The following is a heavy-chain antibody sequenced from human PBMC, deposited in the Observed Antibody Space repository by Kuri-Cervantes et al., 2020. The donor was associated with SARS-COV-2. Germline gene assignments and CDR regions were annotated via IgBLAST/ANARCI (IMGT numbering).Heavy chain of an antibody. Sequence: GGSLRLSCAASGFTFSGYSMNWVRQAPGKGLEWVSYISALSSTIYYADSVKGRFTFSRDNSKNTLYLQMGSLRAEDMAVYYCARGVGIFGVVYYYYYMDVWGKGTTVTVSS. V-gene: IGHV3-48*01. D-gene: IGHD3-3*01. CDR1: GFTFSGYS. J-gene: IGHJ6*03. CDR2: ISALSSTI. CDR3: ARGVGIFGVVYYYYYMDV.